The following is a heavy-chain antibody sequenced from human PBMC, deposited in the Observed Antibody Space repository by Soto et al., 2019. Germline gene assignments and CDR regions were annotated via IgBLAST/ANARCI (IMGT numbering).Heavy chain of an antibody. CDR2: IYFSGTT. D-gene: IGHD5-18*01. Sequence: WETLSLTCTVSGGAIATTSYHWDWVRQSPGKGLEWIGSIYFSGTTYYKASLKSRVTISVDTSKNQFSLRLTSVTAADTAVYYCARSLGSTADPPHYHYFYGMDVCGQGTTLTVSS. V-gene: IGHV4-39*01. J-gene: IGHJ6*02. CDR1: GGAIATTSYH. CDR3: ARSLGSTADPPHYHYFYGMDV.